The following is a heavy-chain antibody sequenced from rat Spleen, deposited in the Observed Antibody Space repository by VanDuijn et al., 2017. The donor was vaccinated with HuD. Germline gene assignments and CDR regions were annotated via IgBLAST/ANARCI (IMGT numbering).Heavy chain of an antibody. J-gene: IGHJ3*01. CDR1: GFTFSNYG. D-gene: IGHD1-10*01. CDR3: TTGGIYNNYGFAY. CDR2: ISTGGGNT. V-gene: IGHV5S13*01. Sequence: EVQLVESGGGLVQPGRSLKLSCAASGFTFSNYGMAWVRQAPTKGLEWVASISTGGGNTYYRDSVKGRFTISRESAKSTLYLQMDSLRSEDTATYYCTTGGIYNNYGFAYWGQGTLVTVSS.